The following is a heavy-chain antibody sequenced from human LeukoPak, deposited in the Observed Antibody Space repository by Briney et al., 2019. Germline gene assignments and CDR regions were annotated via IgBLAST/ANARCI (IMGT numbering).Heavy chain of an antibody. CDR3: AKNYGSGTYYNYFDS. CDR1: GFTFSSFA. V-gene: IGHV3-23*01. Sequence: GGSLRLSCAASGFTFSSFAMSWVRRAPGKGLEWVSSISGSGGATYYADSVKGRFTISRDNSGNTLFLQINSLRAEDTAVFYCAKNYGSGTYYNYFDSWGQGNLDTVSS. D-gene: IGHD3-10*01. CDR2: ISGSGGAT. J-gene: IGHJ4*02.